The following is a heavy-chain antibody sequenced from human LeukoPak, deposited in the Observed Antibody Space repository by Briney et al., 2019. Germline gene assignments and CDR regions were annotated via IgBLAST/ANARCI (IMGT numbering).Heavy chain of an antibody. CDR1: GFTFSNYG. D-gene: IGHD3-16*01. CDR2: ISYDGSTK. Sequence: GGSLRLSCAASGFTFSNYGMHWVRQAPGKGLEWVAVISYDGSTKYYADSVKGRFTISRDNSENTLYLQMNSLRPEDTAVCYCASSDYVWGKPFYFDYWGQGTLVTVSS. V-gene: IGHV3-30*03. CDR3: ASSDYVWGKPFYFDY. J-gene: IGHJ4*02.